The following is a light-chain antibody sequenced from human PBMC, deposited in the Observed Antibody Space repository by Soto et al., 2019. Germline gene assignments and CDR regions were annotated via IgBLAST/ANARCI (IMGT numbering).Light chain of an antibody. CDR2: DVS. Sequence: QSALTQPRSVSGSPGQSVTISCTGTSSDVGGYNYVSWYQQHPGKAPKLMIYDVSKRPSGVPDRFSGSKSGNTAFLSISGLQAEDEADYYCCSYAGSYYPNYVFGTGTKLTVL. J-gene: IGLJ1*01. CDR3: CSYAGSYYPNYV. CDR1: SSDVGGYNY. V-gene: IGLV2-11*01.